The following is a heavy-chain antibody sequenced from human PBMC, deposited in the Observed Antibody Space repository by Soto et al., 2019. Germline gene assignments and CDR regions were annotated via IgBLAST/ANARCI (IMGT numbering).Heavy chain of an antibody. J-gene: IGHJ4*02. CDR2: INSDGSST. CDR1: GFTFSSYW. V-gene: IGHV3-74*01. Sequence: EVQLVESGGGLVQPGGSLRLSCAASGFTFSSYWMHWVRQAPGKGLVWVSRINSDGSSTSYADSVKGRFTISRDNAKNTLYLQMHRLRAEDTAVYYGAREGIAAGGFDYWGQGTLVTVSS. CDR3: AREGIAAGGFDY. D-gene: IGHD6-13*01.